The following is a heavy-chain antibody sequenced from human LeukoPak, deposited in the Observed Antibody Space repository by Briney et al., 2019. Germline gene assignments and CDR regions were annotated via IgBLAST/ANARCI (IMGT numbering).Heavy chain of an antibody. CDR2: ITGSDDRT. CDR3: AKGPQLGSGYYPDY. J-gene: IGHJ4*02. Sequence: SGGSLRLSCAASGFTFTSAAMTWVRQAPGQGLEWVSTITGSDDRTYYGDSVKGRFTISRDYSRNTLYLQMNSLRTEDTAIYYCAKGPQLGSGYYPDYWGQGTLVTVSS. V-gene: IGHV3-23*01. CDR1: GFTFTSAA. D-gene: IGHD3-22*01.